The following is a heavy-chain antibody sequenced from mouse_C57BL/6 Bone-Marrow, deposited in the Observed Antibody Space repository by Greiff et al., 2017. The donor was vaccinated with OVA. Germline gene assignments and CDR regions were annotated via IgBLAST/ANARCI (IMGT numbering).Heavy chain of an antibody. CDR3: TTGCNWYFDV. J-gene: IGHJ1*03. CDR2: IDPENGDT. CDR1: GFNIKDDY. Sequence: VQLQQSGAELVRPGASVKLSCTASGFNIKDDYMHWVKQRPEQGLEWIGWIDPENGDTESASQFQGKATITADTSSNTAYLQLSSLTSEDTAVYYCTTGCNWYFDVWGTGTTVTVSS. V-gene: IGHV14-4*01.